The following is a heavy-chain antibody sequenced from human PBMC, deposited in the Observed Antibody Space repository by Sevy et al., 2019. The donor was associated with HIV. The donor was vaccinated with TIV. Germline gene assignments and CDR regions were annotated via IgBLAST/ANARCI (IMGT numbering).Heavy chain of an antibody. CDR3: AKDSILVAGHFDY. J-gene: IGHJ4*02. V-gene: IGHV3-23*01. CDR2: FTGSGTNT. CDR1: GFTFSSYA. D-gene: IGHD6-19*01. Sequence: GGSRRLSCAASGFTFSSYAMSWVRQAPGKGLEWVSSFTGSGTNTFYADSVKGRFTISRDNSKNTLYLQMNSLRAEDTAVYYCAKDSILVAGHFDYWGQGTLVTVSS.